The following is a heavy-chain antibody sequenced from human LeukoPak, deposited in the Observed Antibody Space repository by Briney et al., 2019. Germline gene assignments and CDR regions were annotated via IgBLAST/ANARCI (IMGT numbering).Heavy chain of an antibody. CDR1: GGSISSYY. Sequence: ASETLSLTCTVSGGSISSYYWSWIRQPAGKGLEWIGRIYTSGSTNYNPSLKSRVTMSVDTSKNQFSLKLSSVTAADTAVYYCAREFDYDSSGYYYFDYWGQGTLVTVSS. V-gene: IGHV4-4*07. CDR2: IYTSGST. D-gene: IGHD3-22*01. CDR3: AREFDYDSSGYYYFDY. J-gene: IGHJ4*02.